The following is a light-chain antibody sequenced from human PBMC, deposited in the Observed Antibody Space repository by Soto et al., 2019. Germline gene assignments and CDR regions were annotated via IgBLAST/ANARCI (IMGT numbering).Light chain of an antibody. CDR2: ELS. V-gene: IGLV2-8*01. CDR1: SSDVGGYNY. CDR3: SSYAGNSRYV. J-gene: IGLJ1*01. Sequence: QSVLTQPPSAYWPPGQSATISCTETSSDVGGYNYISWYQQRPGKAPKLIIYELSKRPSGVPDRLSAFKYGNTASLTVSGLQSEDEADSYCSSYAGNSRYVFGTGTKGTVL.